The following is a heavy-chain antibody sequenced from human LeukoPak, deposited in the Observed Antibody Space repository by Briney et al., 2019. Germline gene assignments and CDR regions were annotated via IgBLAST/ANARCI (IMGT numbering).Heavy chain of an antibody. CDR3: AKRVSYSNSAAYFDY. J-gene: IGHJ4*02. Sequence: AESLTLSCSASGFTFNNYSMTWVRQAPGKVLEWVSSISDGGSDTYYASSVKGRFTVSRDNSKNTLYMEMNSLRAEDTAVYYCAKRVSYSNSAAYFDYWGQGTLVTVSS. V-gene: IGHV3-23*01. D-gene: IGHD6-6*01. CDR2: ISDGGSDT. CDR1: GFTFNNYS.